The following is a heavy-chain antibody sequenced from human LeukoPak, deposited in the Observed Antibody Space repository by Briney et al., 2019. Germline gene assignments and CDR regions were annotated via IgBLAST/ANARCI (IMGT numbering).Heavy chain of an antibody. CDR2: IYWDDDK. CDR1: GFPLRTSGGG. Sequence: SGPTLSKPTQPLTLTCTFSGFPLRTSGGGGGWIRQPPGKALEWLALIYWDDDKRYSPSLKSRLTITKHTSKNQVVLTMTNMDPVDTATYYCAHRRALPFDIWGQGTMVTVSS. V-gene: IGHV2-5*02. J-gene: IGHJ3*02. CDR3: AHRRALPFDI.